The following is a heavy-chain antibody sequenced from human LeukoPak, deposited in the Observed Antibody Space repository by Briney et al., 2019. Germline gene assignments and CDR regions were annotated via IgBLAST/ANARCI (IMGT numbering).Heavy chain of an antibody. J-gene: IGHJ4*02. V-gene: IGHV1-69*04. CDR2: IIPILGIA. Sequence: GASVKVSCKASGGTFSSYAISWVRQAPGQGLEWMGRIIPILGIANYAQKFQGRVTITADKSTSTAYMELSSLRSEDTAVYYCARDRYSSSWPFDYWGQGTLVTVSS. D-gene: IGHD6-13*01. CDR1: GGTFSSYA. CDR3: ARDRYSSSWPFDY.